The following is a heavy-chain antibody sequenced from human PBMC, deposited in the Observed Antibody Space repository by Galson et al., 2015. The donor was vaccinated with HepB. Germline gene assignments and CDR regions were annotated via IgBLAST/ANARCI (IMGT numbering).Heavy chain of an antibody. J-gene: IGHJ5*01. CDR3: AHRSLQNGDWDQGWFDS. D-gene: IGHD2-21*02. CDR2: IYWDDDK. CDR1: GFSLGTSGVG. V-gene: IGHV2-5*02. Sequence: LVKLTQTRTLTCSFSGFSLGTSGVGVGWLRQPPGKALECLVLIYWDDDKRYSPPLKNRHTISKDNYKNQMVLTMNSMDPVDTATYLCAHRSLQNGDWDQGWFDSWGQGTLVTVSS.